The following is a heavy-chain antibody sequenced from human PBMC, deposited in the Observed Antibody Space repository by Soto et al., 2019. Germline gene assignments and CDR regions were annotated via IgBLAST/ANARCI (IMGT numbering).Heavy chain of an antibody. V-gene: IGHV3-48*01. CDR1: GFTFSSYS. CDR3: ARGPSVPAAISFYYMDL. J-gene: IGHJ6*03. CDR2: IRSSSTTI. Sequence: GGSLRLSCAASGFTFSSYSMNWVRQAPGKGLEWVSYIRSSSTTIYYADSVKGRFTISRDNAKNTLYLQMNSLRAEDTTVYYCARGPSVPAAISFYYMDLWGEGTTVTVSS. D-gene: IGHD2-2*01.